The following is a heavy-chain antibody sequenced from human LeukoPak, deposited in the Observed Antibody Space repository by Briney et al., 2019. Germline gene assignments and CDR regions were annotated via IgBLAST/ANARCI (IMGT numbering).Heavy chain of an antibody. V-gene: IGHV3-13*05. CDR1: GFTFSNYD. CDR3: AGSWGSRAFDI. J-gene: IGHJ3*02. D-gene: IGHD7-27*01. Sequence: GGSLRLSCAPSGFTFSNYDMHGVREATGKSLEWVSAIATAGDPYYPGSVKGRFTIFRENAKNSLYLQMNSLGAGDTAVYYCAGSWGSRAFDIWGPGTMVTVSS. CDR2: IATAGDP.